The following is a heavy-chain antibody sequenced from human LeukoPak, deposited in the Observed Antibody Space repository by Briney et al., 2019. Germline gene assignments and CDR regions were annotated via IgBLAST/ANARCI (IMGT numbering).Heavy chain of an antibody. CDR3: ARHFTVFGRAGAVDV. V-gene: IGHV3-7*01. Sequence: PGGSLRLSCAASGFTFRSHWMSWVRQAPGKGLEWVANTKEDGGDTFYVDSVRGRFTVSRDNDNNSLYLQMNRLRGDDTAVYYCARHFTVFGRAGAVDVWGQGTTVTVSS. J-gene: IGHJ3*01. D-gene: IGHD3-3*01. CDR2: TKEDGGDT. CDR1: GFTFRSHW.